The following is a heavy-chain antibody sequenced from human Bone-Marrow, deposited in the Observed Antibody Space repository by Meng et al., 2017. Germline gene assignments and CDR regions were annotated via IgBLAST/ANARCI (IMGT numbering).Heavy chain of an antibody. CDR3: GRDQGRELINH. CDR2: VYHRGDT. Sequence: QVQLQESGPGLVKPSGTLSLTCTVSGDSSSSDSWGSWVRQPPGKGLEWIGEVYHRGDTNYNPSLKSRVDISVDKSKNQFYLSLFSVTAADTAVYYCGRDQGRELINHWGQGTLVTVSS. J-gene: IGHJ4*02. D-gene: IGHD1-7*01. V-gene: IGHV4-4*02. CDR1: GDSSSSDSW.